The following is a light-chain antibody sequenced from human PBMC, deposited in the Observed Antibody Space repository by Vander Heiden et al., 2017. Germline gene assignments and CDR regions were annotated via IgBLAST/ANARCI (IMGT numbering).Light chain of an antibody. CDR3: QAWDSSTWV. J-gene: IGLJ3*02. CDR1: KWGDKS. CDR2: QDS. V-gene: IGLV3-1*01. Sequence: SYELTQPPSVSVSPGQPASLTCPGDKWGDKSACWYQPKPGQSPVLVIYQDSKRTSGIPERFSGSNSGNTATLTISGTQAMDEADYYCQAWDSSTWVFGGGTKLTVL.